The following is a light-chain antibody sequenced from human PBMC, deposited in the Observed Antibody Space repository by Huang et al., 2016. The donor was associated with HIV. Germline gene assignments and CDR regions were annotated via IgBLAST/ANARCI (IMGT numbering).Light chain of an antibody. V-gene: IGKV1-39*01. CDR3: QQSDSIPIT. CDR2: AAS. Sequence: DIQMTQSPSSLSASLGDRVTITCRASQTISTYLNWYQQKPGKAPKLLIYAASNLQSGVPSRFSGSGSGTDFTLTINNLQPEDFATYYCQQSDSIPITFGPGTKVDIK. J-gene: IGKJ3*01. CDR1: QTISTY.